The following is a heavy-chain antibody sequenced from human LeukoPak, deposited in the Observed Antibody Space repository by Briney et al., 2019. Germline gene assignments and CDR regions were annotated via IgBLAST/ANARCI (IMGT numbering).Heavy chain of an antibody. J-gene: IGHJ6*02. V-gene: IGHV3-74*01. CDR3: ARELTTANYYYYYGMDV. D-gene: IGHD1-14*01. CDR2: INSDGSST. Sequence: PGGSLRLSCAASGFTFSSYWMHWVRQAPGKGLVWVSRINSDGSSTSYADSVKGRFTISRDNAKNTLYLQMNSLRAEDTAVYYCARELTTANYYYYYGMDVWGQGTTVTVSS. CDR1: GFTFSSYW.